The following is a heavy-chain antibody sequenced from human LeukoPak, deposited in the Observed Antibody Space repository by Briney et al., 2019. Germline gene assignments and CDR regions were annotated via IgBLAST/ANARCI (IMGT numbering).Heavy chain of an antibody. Sequence: PSETLSLTCTVSGGSISSSSYYWGWIRQPPGKGLEWIGSIHYSGSTYYNPSLKSRVTISVDTSKNQFSLKLSSVTAADTAVYYCARRLSNDYWGQGTLVTVSS. D-gene: IGHD5/OR15-5a*01. CDR2: IHYSGST. CDR3: ARRLSNDY. J-gene: IGHJ4*02. V-gene: IGHV4-39*01. CDR1: GGSISSSSYY.